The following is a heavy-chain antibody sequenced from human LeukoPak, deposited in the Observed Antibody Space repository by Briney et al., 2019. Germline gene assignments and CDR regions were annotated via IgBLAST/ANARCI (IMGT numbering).Heavy chain of an antibody. D-gene: IGHD5-12*01. J-gene: IGHJ5*02. CDR2: MYYNGGT. CDR3: ARDPDYFDDSGYT. Sequence: SETLSLTCTVSGGSVSSNRYYWGWIRQPPGKGLEWIGSMYYNGGTYYNPSLKSRVTISADTNKNQLSLKLTSVTAADTAVYFCARDPDYFDDSGYTWGQGTLVTVSS. V-gene: IGHV4-39*07. CDR1: GGSVSSNRYY.